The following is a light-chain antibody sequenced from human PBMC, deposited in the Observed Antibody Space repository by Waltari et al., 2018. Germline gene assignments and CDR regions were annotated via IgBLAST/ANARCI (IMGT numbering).Light chain of an antibody. J-gene: IGLJ2*01. CDR2: EVS. CDR3: CSYAGSSKV. CDR1: SRYVGSYNL. V-gene: IGLV2-23*02. Sequence: HSALTQPASVSGSPGQSITISCTGTSRYVGSYNLVSWYQQHPGKAPKLMIYEVSKRPSGVSNRFSGSKSGNTASLTISGLQAEDEGEYYCCSYAGSSKVFGGGTKLTVL.